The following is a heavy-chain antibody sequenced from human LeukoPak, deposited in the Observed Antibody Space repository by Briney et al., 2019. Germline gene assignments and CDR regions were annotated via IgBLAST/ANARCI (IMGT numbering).Heavy chain of an antibody. D-gene: IGHD3-10*01. CDR2: ISYDGSNK. CDR1: GFTFSSYA. CDR3: ARDPSMVRGVYFDY. V-gene: IGHV3-30*04. Sequence: GGSLRLSCAASGFTFSSYAMHWVRQAPGKGLEGVAVISYDGSNKYYADSVKGRFTISRDSSKNTLYLQMNSLRAEDTAVYYCARDPSMVRGVYFDYWGQGTLVTVSS. J-gene: IGHJ4*02.